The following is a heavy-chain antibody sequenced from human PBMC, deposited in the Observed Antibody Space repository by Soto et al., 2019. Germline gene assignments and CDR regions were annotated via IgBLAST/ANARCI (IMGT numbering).Heavy chain of an antibody. V-gene: IGHV3-33*01. CDR3: ARDDYGDYLGHAFDI. CDR1: GFTFSSYG. CDR2: IWYDGSNK. Sequence: GGSLRRSCAASGFTFSSYGMHWVRQAPGKGLEWVAVIWYDGSNKYYADSVKGRFTISRDNSKNTLYLQMNSLRAEDTAVYYCARDDYGDYLGHAFDIWGQGTMVTVSS. J-gene: IGHJ3*02. D-gene: IGHD4-17*01.